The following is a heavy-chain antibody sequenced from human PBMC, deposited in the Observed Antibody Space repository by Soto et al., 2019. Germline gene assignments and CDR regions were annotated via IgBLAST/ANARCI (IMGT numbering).Heavy chain of an antibody. V-gene: IGHV1-18*01. J-gene: IGHJ3*02. Sequence: ASVKVSCKASGYTFTSYGISWVRQAPGQGLEWMGWISAYNGNTNYAQKLQGRVTMTTDTSTSTAYMELRSLRSDDTAVYYCERTAYYYDSSGYWVHDAFDIRGQGTMVTVSS. CDR3: ERTAYYYDSSGYWVHDAFDI. CDR2: ISAYNGNT. CDR1: GYTFTSYG. D-gene: IGHD3-22*01.